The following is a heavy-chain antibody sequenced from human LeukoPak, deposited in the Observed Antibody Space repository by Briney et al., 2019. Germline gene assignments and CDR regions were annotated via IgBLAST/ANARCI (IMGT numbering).Heavy chain of an antibody. CDR3: ARDRRYYGMDV. J-gene: IGHJ6*02. Sequence: GGSLRLSCAASGLTFSSYAMSWVRQAPGKGLEWVSAISGSGGSTYYADSVKGRFTTSRDNSKNTLYLQMNSLRAEDTAVYYCARDRRYYGMDVWGQGTTVTVSS. CDR2: ISGSGGST. V-gene: IGHV3-23*01. CDR1: GLTFSSYA.